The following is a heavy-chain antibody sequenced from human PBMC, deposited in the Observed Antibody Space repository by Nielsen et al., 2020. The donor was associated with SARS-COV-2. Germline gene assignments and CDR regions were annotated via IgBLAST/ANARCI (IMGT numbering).Heavy chain of an antibody. CDR3: ARGTTHDYFDY. D-gene: IGHD4-17*01. Sequence: SETLSLTCTVSGGAISSYYWSWIRQPPGKGLEWIGNMYYSGSTNYNPSLKSRVTISVDTSKNQLSLKLSSVTAADTAVYYCARGTTHDYFDYWGQGTLVTVSS. CDR2: MYYSGST. J-gene: IGHJ4*02. CDR1: GGAISSYY. V-gene: IGHV4-59*01.